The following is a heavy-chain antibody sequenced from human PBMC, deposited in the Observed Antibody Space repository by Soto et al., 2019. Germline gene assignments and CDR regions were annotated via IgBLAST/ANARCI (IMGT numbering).Heavy chain of an antibody. D-gene: IGHD6-25*01. CDR1: GFTVSSYA. CDR3: AKFFVETGGSSGWPWSFHY. J-gene: IGHJ4*02. Sequence: EVQLLESGGGLVQPGRSLRLSCAASGFTVSSYAMSWVRQAPGQGLEWVSAISGSGGTTYYADSVKGRFTISRDNSKNTLFLQMNSLRAEDTAVYYCAKFFVETGGSSGWPWSFHYWGQGTLVTVSS. CDR2: ISGSGGTT. V-gene: IGHV3-23*01.